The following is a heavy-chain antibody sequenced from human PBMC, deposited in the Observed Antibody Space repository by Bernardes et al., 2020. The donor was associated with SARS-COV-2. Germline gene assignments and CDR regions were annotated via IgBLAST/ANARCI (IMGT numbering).Heavy chain of an antibody. J-gene: IGHJ5*02. CDR2: IYWDDDK. D-gene: IGHD3-22*01. Sequence: SGPTLLKPTQTLRLTCTFSGFSLTPSGVGVGWIRQPPGKALEWLALIYWDDDKRYSPSLRSRLTITTDTSKNQVVLTMTNMDPVDTATYYCARSFYDAGGYPNWFDPWGQGTLVTVSS. CDR1: GFSLTPSGVG. V-gene: IGHV2-5*02. CDR3: ARSFYDAGGYPNWFDP.